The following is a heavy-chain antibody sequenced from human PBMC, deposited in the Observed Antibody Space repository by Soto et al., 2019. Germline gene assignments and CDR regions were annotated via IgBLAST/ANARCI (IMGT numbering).Heavy chain of an antibody. V-gene: IGHV4-59*08. Sequence: TSETLSLTCTVSGGSISSYYWSWIRQPPGKGLEWIGYIYYSGSTNYNPSLKSRVTISVDTSKNQFSLNLSSVTAADTAVFYCARRWGVGGAFDIWGQGTMVTVSS. D-gene: IGHD3-16*01. CDR3: ARRWGVGGAFDI. CDR2: IYYSGST. J-gene: IGHJ3*02. CDR1: GGSISSYY.